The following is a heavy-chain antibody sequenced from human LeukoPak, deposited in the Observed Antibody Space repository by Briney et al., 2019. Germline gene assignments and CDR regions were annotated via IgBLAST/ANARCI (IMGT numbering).Heavy chain of an antibody. Sequence: GGSLRPSCAAFGFTFSSNAMSWVSQPPGKGLGWVSAISGSGGSTYYPDSVKGRFTISRDNSKNTLYLQMNSLRAEDTAVYYCAKDLKMTNYFDYWGQGTLVTVSS. J-gene: IGHJ4*02. CDR1: GFTFSSNA. V-gene: IGHV3-23*01. CDR2: ISGSGGST. D-gene: IGHD5-24*01. CDR3: AKDLKMTNYFDY.